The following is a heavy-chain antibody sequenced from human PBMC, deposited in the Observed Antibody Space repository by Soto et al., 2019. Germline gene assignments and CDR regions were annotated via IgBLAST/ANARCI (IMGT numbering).Heavy chain of an antibody. CDR1: GDSVSSNSAA. CDR2: TYYRSKWYN. Sequence: PSHTLSLTCAISGDSVSSNSAAWNWIRQSPSRGLEWLGRTYYRSKWYNDYAVSVKSRITINPDTSKNQFSLQLNSVTPEDTAVYYGASSTFEYRSSRPSDAFDNWGQGTMVPVAS. J-gene: IGHJ3*02. V-gene: IGHV6-1*01. D-gene: IGHD6-6*01. CDR3: ASSTFEYRSSRPSDAFDN.